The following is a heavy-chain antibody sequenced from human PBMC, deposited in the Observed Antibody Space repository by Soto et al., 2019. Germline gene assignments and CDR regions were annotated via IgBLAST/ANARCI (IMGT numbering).Heavy chain of an antibody. Sequence: GGSLRLSCAASGFTFSSYGMHWVRQAPGKGLEWVAVIWYDGSNKYYADSVKGRFTISRENSKNTLYLQMNSLRAEDTAVYYCAKDSPPTTRWGQGTLVTVSS. CDR2: IWYDGSNK. CDR1: GFTFSSYG. D-gene: IGHD5-12*01. CDR3: AKDSPPTTR. J-gene: IGHJ4*02. V-gene: IGHV3-33*06.